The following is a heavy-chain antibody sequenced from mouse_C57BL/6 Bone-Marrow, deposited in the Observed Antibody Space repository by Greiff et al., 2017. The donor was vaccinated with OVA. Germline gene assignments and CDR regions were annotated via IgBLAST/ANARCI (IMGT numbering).Heavy chain of an antibody. CDR3: ASVGV. J-gene: IGHJ1*03. CDR1: GYTFTDYY. CDR2: IYPGSGNT. V-gene: IGHV1-76*01. Sequence: VHLVESGAELVRPGASVKLSCKASGYTFTDYYINWVKQRPGQGLEWIARIYPGSGNTYYNETFKGKATLTAEKSSSTAYMQLSSLTSEDSAVYFCASVGVWGTGTTVTVSS.